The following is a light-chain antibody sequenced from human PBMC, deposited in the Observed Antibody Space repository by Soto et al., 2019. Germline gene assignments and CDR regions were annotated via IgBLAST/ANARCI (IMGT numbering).Light chain of an antibody. CDR1: SSDVGGYNF. CDR2: EVT. CDR3: SSYTSSSTLCV. V-gene: IGLV2-14*01. Sequence: QSVLIQPASVSGSPGHSITISCTGTSSDVGGYNFVSWYQQHPGKAPKLMIYEVTNRPSGVSNRFSGSKSGNTASLTISGLQAEDEADYYCSSYTSSSTLCVFGTGTKVTVL. J-gene: IGLJ1*01.